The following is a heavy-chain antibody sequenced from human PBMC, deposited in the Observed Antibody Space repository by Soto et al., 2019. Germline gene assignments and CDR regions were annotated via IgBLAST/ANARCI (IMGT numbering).Heavy chain of an antibody. Sequence: QVQLVESGGGVVQPGRSLRLSCAASGFTFSNYDMHWVRQAPGEGLEWVAVLSFDGSNKNYADSVKGRFTISIDNSKCSLFLQMNSLRTADTAVYFCAKDFYTVRVPAAPRPHYFDFWGPGALVTVSS. CDR2: LSFDGSNK. J-gene: IGHJ4*02. D-gene: IGHD2-2*01. CDR3: AKDFYTVRVPAAPRPHYFDF. V-gene: IGHV3-30*18. CDR1: GFTFSNYD.